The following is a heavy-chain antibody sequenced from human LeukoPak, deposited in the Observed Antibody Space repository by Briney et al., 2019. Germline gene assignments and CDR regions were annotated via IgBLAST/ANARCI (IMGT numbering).Heavy chain of an antibody. CDR1: GYTFTSYG. J-gene: IGHJ6*02. D-gene: IGHD3-3*01. V-gene: IGHV1-18*01. CDR3: ARVYYDFWTYYYGMDV. Sequence: ASVKVSCKASGYTFTSYGISWVRQAPGQGPEWMGWISAYNGNTNYAQKLQGRVTMTTDTSTSTAYMELRSLRSDDTAVYYCARVYYDFWTYYYGMDVWGQGTTVTVSS. CDR2: ISAYNGNT.